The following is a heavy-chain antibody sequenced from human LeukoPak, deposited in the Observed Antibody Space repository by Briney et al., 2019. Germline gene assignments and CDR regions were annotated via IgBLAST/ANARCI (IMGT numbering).Heavy chain of an antibody. CDR3: SRGATDFWSGYPPDY. CDR1: GYTFTSYG. J-gene: IGHJ4*02. D-gene: IGHD3-3*01. V-gene: IGHV1-18*01. CDR2: ISAYNGNT. Sequence: ASVKVSCKASGYTFTSYGISWVRQAPGQGLEWMGWISAYNGNTNYAQKLQGRVTMTTDTSTSTAYMELRSLRSDDTAVYYCSRGATDFWSGYPPDYWGQGTLVTVSS.